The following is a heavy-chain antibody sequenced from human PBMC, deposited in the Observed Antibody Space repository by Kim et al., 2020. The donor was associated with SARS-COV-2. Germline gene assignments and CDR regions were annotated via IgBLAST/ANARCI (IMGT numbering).Heavy chain of an antibody. CDR3: ARGLFDWYADY. CDR1: GFTFSSYS. D-gene: IGHD3-9*01. V-gene: IGHV3-21*01. Sequence: GGSLRLSCAASGFTFSSYSMNWVRQAPGKGLEWVSSISSSSSYIYYADSVKGRFTISRDNAKNSLYLQMNSLRAEDTAVYYCARGLFDWYADYWGQGTLVTVSS. CDR2: ISSSSSYI. J-gene: IGHJ4*02.